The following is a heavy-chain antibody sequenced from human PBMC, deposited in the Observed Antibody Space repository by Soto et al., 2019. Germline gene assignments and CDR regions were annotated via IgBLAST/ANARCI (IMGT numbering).Heavy chain of an antibody. CDR3: ARHGPDYGDATRFDY. D-gene: IGHD4-17*01. J-gene: IGHJ4*02. CDR1: GGSISSSSYY. Sequence: QLQLQESGPGLVKPSETLSLTCTVSGGSISSSSYYWGWIRQPPGKGLEWIGSIYYSGSTYYNPSINSRVTASADQSKLQFSPKLSFVTAADTAVYYCARHGPDYGDATRFDYWGQGTLVTVSS. CDR2: IYYSGST. V-gene: IGHV4-39*01.